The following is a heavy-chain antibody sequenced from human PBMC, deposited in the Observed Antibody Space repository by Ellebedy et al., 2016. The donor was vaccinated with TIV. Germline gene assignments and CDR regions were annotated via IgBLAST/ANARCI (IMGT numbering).Heavy chain of an antibody. Sequence: SETLSLXXAVYGGSFSGFYWSWIRQPPEKGLEWIGEIDHSGSANYNPSRKSRITISVDTSKNQFSLKLKSVTTADTAVYYCARGFYDYVWGGHFNHWGQGILVTVSS. CDR2: IDHSGSA. CDR3: ARGFYDYVWGGHFNH. D-gene: IGHD3-16*01. V-gene: IGHV4-34*01. J-gene: IGHJ5*02. CDR1: GGSFSGFY.